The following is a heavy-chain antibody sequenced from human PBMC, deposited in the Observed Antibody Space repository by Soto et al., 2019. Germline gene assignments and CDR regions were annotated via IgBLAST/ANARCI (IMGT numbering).Heavy chain of an antibody. Sequence: GGSLRLSCAASRFTFSAYAMSWVRQAPGKGLEWVSGISGSRGSTWNADSVKGRFTISRDNTKNTLYLQMNSLRAEDTAVYYCASDLIPWDRSSSGYYYSYHGIELWGQGPTVTVSS. CDR1: RFTFSAYA. J-gene: IGHJ6*02. D-gene: IGHD6-6*01. CDR3: ASDLIPWDRSSSGYYYSYHGIEL. V-gene: IGHV3-23*01. CDR2: ISGSRGST.